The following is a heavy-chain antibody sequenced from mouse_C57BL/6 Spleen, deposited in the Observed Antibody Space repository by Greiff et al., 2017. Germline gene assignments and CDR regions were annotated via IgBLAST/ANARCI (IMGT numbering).Heavy chain of an antibody. CDR3: ARKHYSNYGYFDV. V-gene: IGHV2-2*01. J-gene: IGHJ1*03. D-gene: IGHD2-5*01. Sequence: VQRVESGPGLVQPSQSLSITCTVSGFSLTSYGVHWVRQSPGKGLEWLGVIWSGGSTDYNAAFISRLSISKDNSKSQVFFKMNSLQADDTAIYYCARKHYSNYGYFDVWGTGTTVTVSS. CDR1: GFSLTSYG. CDR2: IWSGGST.